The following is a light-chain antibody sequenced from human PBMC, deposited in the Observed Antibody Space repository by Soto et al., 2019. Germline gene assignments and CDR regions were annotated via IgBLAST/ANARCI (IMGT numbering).Light chain of an antibody. Sequence: DIQMTQSPSSLSASVGDRVTITCQASQNIRTYLNWYQQKPGQAPKLLIDDASNLEIGVPSRFSGSGSGTDFTFTISSLQPEDITTYYCQQYDELPFTFGPGTKVDIK. V-gene: IGKV1-33*01. CDR3: QQYDELPFT. J-gene: IGKJ3*01. CDR1: QNIRTY. CDR2: DAS.